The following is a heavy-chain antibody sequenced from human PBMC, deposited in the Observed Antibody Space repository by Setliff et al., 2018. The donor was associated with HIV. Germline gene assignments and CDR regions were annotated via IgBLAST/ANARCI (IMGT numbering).Heavy chain of an antibody. Sequence: PSETLSLTCTVSGGSVSSGAYFWSWIRQHPGKGLEWMGYMSKRGTYIINPSLESRMTMSVDTSKNQLYLRSKSVTAADTAVYFCARDAVEASIPGGWFDSWGPGTLVTVSS. V-gene: IGHV4-31*03. CDR3: ARDAVEASIPGGWFDS. J-gene: IGHJ5*01. D-gene: IGHD2-21*01. CDR1: GGSVSSGAYF. CDR2: MSKRGTY.